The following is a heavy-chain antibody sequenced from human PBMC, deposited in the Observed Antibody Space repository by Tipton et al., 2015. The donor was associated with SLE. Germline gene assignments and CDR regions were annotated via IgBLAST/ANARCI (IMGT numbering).Heavy chain of an antibody. CDR3: ARASSSSAFDL. V-gene: IGHV4-34*01. D-gene: IGHD6-6*01. CDR1: GGSFSGYY. J-gene: IGHJ3*01. Sequence: TLSLTCAVYGGSFSGYYWSWIRQPPGKGLEWIGEINHSGSTNYNPSLKSRVTISVDTSKNQFSLKLSSVTAADTAVYYCARASSSSAFDLWGQGTMVPLSS. CDR2: INHSGST.